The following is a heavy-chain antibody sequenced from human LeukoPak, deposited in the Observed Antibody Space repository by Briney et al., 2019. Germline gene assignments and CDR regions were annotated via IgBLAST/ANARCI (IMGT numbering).Heavy chain of an antibody. CDR3: ARAQVPAATDY. CDR1: GFTFSSYW. Sequence: GGSLRLSCAASGFTFSSYWMSWVRQAPGKGLEGVANIRQDGSEKYYVDSVKGRFTISRDNAKNSLYLQMNSLRAEDTAVYYCARAQVPAATDYWGQGTLVTVSS. D-gene: IGHD2-2*01. V-gene: IGHV3-7*03. CDR2: IRQDGSEK. J-gene: IGHJ4*02.